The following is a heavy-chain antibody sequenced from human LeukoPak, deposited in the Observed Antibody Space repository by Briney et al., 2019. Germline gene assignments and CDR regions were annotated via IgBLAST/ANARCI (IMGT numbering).Heavy chain of an antibody. D-gene: IGHD3-9*01. CDR1: GFTFNTFN. CDR2: ITSGGDYI. CDR3: ARGHYDVLATSYKWTPDY. Sequence: PGGSLRLSCAASGFTFNTFNMNWVRQAPGKGLEWVSSITSGGDYIYYADSVKGRFTTSRDNAKNSLSLQLNSLRVEDTAVYYCARGHYDVLATSYKWTPDYWGQGTLVTVSS. V-gene: IGHV3-21*01. J-gene: IGHJ4*02.